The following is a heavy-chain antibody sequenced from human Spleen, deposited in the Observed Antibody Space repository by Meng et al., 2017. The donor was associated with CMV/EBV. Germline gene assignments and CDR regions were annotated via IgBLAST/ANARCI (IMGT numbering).Heavy chain of an antibody. J-gene: IGHJ3*02. CDR1: GFTFSSYD. V-gene: IGHV3-13*01. CDR3: ARGGYSSGWYGGAFDI. Sequence: SCAASGFTFSSYDMHWVRQATGKGLEWVSAITSPGDTYYPGSVKGRFTIFRENAKSSVYLQMNSLRAGDTAVYYCARGGYSSGWYGGAFDIWGQGTVVTVSS. D-gene: IGHD6-19*01. CDR2: ITSPGDT.